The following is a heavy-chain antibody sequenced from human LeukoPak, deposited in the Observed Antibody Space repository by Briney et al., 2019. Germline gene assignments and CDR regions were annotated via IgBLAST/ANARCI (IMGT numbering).Heavy chain of an antibody. CDR3: AKRGITGTVDAFDI. CDR1: GFSFSSYA. Sequence: PGGSLRLSCATSGFSFSSYAMNWVRQAPGKGLEWVSYISSSGSTIYYADSVKGRFTISRDNAKNTLYLQMNSLRAEDTAVYYCAKRGITGTVDAFDIWGQGTMVTVSS. J-gene: IGHJ3*02. V-gene: IGHV3-48*04. D-gene: IGHD1-20*01. CDR2: ISSSGSTI.